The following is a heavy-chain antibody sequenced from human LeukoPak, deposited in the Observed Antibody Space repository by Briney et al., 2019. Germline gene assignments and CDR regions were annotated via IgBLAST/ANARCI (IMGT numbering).Heavy chain of an antibody. CDR2: IKQDGSEK. Sequence: GGSLRLSCAASGFTFSSYWMSWVRQAPGKGLEWVANIKQDGSEKYYVDSVKGRFTISRDDAKNSLYLQMDSLRAEDTAVYYCARDPDSKRGTTFDYWGQGTLVTVSS. CDR1: GFTFSSYW. V-gene: IGHV3-7*01. D-gene: IGHD1-14*01. CDR3: ARDPDSKRGTTFDY. J-gene: IGHJ4*02.